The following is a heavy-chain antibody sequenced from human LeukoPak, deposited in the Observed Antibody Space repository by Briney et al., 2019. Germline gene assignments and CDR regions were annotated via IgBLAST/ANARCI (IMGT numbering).Heavy chain of an antibody. J-gene: IGHJ4*02. V-gene: IGHV3-53*01. Sequence: PGGSLRLSCVASGITVRSNYMTWVRQAPGKGLEWVSVIYPGGSTFYADSVKGRFTISRDTSQNTLYLQMNSLGAEDTAIYYCVRPSNPPHWGQGTLVTVSS. CDR1: GITVRSNY. CDR2: IYPGGST. CDR3: VRPSNPPH.